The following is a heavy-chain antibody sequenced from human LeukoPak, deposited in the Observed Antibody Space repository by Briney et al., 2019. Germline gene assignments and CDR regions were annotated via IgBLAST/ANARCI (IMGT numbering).Heavy chain of an antibody. J-gene: IGHJ4*02. Sequence: GGSLRLSCAASGFTFGSYAMSWVRQAPGNGLEWASTIGGGSETTSYADSAKGRFTNSRDNSKNTVYLQMNSLRAEDTAVYYCAKVLSGSQDYWGQGTLVTVFS. CDR3: AKVLSGSQDY. CDR1: GFTFGSYA. V-gene: IGHV3-23*01. CDR2: IGGGSETT. D-gene: IGHD1-26*01.